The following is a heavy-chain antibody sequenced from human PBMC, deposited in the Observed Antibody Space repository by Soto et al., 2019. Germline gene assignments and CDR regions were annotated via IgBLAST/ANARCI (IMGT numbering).Heavy chain of an antibody. D-gene: IGHD4-17*01. CDR1: GFAFNNDA. V-gene: IGHV3-23*01. CDR2: ISSSGGDT. Sequence: GGSLRLSCAASGFAFNNDARSWVRQAPGKGLECVSVISSSGGDTDYADSVKGRFTISRDNSKNTLYLQLNNLRAEDTALYFCAKGEDDYGDIDHFDSWGQGTLVTVSS. J-gene: IGHJ4*02. CDR3: AKGEDDYGDIDHFDS.